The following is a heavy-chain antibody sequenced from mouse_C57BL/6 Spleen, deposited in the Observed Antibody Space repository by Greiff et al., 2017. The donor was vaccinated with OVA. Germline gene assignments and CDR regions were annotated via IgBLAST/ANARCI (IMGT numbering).Heavy chain of an antibody. CDR1: GFTFSDYG. V-gene: IGHV5-17*01. J-gene: IGHJ2*01. CDR2: ISSGSSTI. Sequence: EVMLVESGGGLVKPGGSLKLSCAASGFTFSDYGMHWVRQAPEKGLEWVAYISSGSSTIYYADTVKGRFTISRENAKNTLFLQMTSLRSEDTAMYFCASGGTTVVAPYDYWGKGTTLTVSS. D-gene: IGHD1-1*01. CDR3: ASGGTTVVAPYDY.